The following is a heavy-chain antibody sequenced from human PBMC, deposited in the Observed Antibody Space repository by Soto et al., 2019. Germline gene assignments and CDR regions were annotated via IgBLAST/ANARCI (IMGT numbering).Heavy chain of an antibody. V-gene: IGHV3-30*02. CDR2: ILYDGSKK. CDR3: VRDLALMADY. D-gene: IGHD3-16*01. CDR1: GFNLNTYG. J-gene: IGHJ4*02. Sequence: GGSQRLSGVASGFNLNTYGIYWVRQAPGKGLQWVAQILYDGSKKHYADSVRGRFTITRDNSKNTVYLQMDSLRVDDTAMHYCVRDLALMADYWGQGTLVTVSS.